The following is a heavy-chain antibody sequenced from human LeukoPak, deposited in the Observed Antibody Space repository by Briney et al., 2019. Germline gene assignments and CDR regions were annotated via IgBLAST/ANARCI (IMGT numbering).Heavy chain of an antibody. J-gene: IGHJ5*02. V-gene: IGHV2-5*01. CDR1: GFSLSTSGVG. Sequence: ESGPTLVNPTQTLTLTCTFSGFSLSTSGVGVGWSRQPPGKALEWLALIYWNDDKRYSPSLKSRLTITKDTSKNQVVLTMTNMDPVDTATYYCAHRPPQSRDSSGYYRHWFDPWGQGTLVTVSS. D-gene: IGHD3-22*01. CDR3: AHRPPQSRDSSGYYRHWFDP. CDR2: IYWNDDK.